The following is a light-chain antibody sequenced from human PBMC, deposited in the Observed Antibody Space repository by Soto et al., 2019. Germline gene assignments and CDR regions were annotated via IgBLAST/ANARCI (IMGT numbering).Light chain of an antibody. J-gene: IGKJ1*01. CDR3: QQYNNWPRT. V-gene: IGKV3-15*01. CDR2: GAS. Sequence: IVLTQYPATLSLAPGERAPLSCRASQSVSSNLAWYQQKPGQAPRLLIYGASTRATGIPARFSGSGSGTEFTLTISSLQSEDFAVYYCQQYNNWPRTFGQGTKVDI. CDR1: QSVSSN.